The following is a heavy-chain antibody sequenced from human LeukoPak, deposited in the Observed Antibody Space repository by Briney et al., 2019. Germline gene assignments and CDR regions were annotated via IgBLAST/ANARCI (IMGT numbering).Heavy chain of an antibody. Sequence: SETLSLTCAVSGGSISSGGYSWSWIRQPPGKGLEWIGYIYHSGSTYYNPSLKSRVTISVDKSKNQFSLKLSSVTAADTAVYYCARGGWSYYYDSSGYYDQHFDYWGQGTLVTVSS. V-gene: IGHV4-30-2*01. D-gene: IGHD3-22*01. CDR3: ARGGWSYYYDSSGYYDQHFDY. CDR1: GGSISSGGYS. J-gene: IGHJ4*02. CDR2: IYHSGST.